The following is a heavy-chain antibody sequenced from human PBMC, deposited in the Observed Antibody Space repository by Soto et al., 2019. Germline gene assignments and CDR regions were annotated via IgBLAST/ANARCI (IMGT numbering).Heavy chain of an antibody. CDR2: INYRGTT. J-gene: IGHJ4*02. D-gene: IGHD2-2*01. Sequence: QVQLQESGPGLVRPSQTLSLTCTVSGGSITNGDYYWNWIRQHPGKGLEWIGYINYRGTTFYNPSRKSRVFRSVETSKNPFSLNLSSVTAADTAVYFCARDAPGEAPYWGQGTLVTVSS. V-gene: IGHV4-31*03. CDR3: ARDAPGEAPY. CDR1: GGSITNGDYY.